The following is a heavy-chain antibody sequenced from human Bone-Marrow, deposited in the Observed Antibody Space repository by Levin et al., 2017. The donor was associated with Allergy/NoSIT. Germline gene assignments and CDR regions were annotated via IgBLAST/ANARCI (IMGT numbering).Heavy chain of an antibody. CDR1: GFTFSSYP. CDR3: AKLSGYDPDY. D-gene: IGHD5-12*01. J-gene: IGHJ4*02. Sequence: ASVKVSCAASGFTFSSYPMSWVRQAPGKGLEWVSGISGSGGSTYYADSVKGRFTISRDNSKNTLYLQMSSLRAEDTAVYYCAKLSGYDPDYWGQGTLVTVSS. V-gene: IGHV3-23*01. CDR2: ISGSGGST.